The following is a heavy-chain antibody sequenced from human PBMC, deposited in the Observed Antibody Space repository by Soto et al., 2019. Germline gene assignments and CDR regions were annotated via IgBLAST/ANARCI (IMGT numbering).Heavy chain of an antibody. CDR3: ARGRAAAGLDFDY. CDR2: IYYSGST. CDR1: GGSISSYY. Sequence: SETLSLTCTVSGGSISSYYWSWIRQPPGKGLEWIGYIYYSGSTNYNPSLKSRVTISVDTSKNQFSLKLSSVTAADTAVYYCARGRAAAGLDFDYWGQGTLVAVSS. J-gene: IGHJ4*02. D-gene: IGHD6-13*01. V-gene: IGHV4-59*01.